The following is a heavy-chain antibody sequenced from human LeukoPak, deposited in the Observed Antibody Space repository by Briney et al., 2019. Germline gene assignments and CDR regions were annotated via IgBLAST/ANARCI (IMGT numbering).Heavy chain of an antibody. Sequence: GGSLRLSCAASAFTFDDYVMSWVRQAPGKGLEWVSAISGSGGSTYYADSVKGRFTISRDNSKNTLYLQMNSLRAEDTAVYYCANRYDSSGYYYVPLDYWGQGTLVTVSS. CDR1: AFTFDDYV. J-gene: IGHJ4*02. V-gene: IGHV3-23*01. CDR3: ANRYDSSGYYYVPLDY. CDR2: ISGSGGST. D-gene: IGHD3-22*01.